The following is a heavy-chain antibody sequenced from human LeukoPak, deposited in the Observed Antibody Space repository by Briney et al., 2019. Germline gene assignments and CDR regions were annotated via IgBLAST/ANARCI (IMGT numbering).Heavy chain of an antibody. CDR2: ISYDGSNK. V-gene: IGHV3-30*18. J-gene: IGHJ4*02. CDR1: GFTFSSYG. CDR3: AKGQTWASVYFDS. Sequence: GGSLRLSCAASGFTFSSYGMHWVRQAPGKGLEWVAVISYDGSNKYYADSVKGRFTISRDNSKNTLYLQMNSLRAEDTAVYYCAKGQTWASVYFDSWGQGTLVTVSS. D-gene: IGHD7-27*01.